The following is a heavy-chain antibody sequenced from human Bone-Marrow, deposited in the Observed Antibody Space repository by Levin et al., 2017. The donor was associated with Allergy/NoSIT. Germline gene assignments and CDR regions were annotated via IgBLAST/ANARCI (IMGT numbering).Heavy chain of an antibody. J-gene: IGHJ4*02. D-gene: IGHD6-19*01. V-gene: IGHV3-23*01. CDR1: GFTFTTLA. CDR2: ISDSGSTT. Sequence: GESLKISCAASGFTFTTLAMIWVRQSPGRGLEWVSSISDSGSTTYYADSVKGRFTISRDNSKNTLYLHMSSLRAEDTAVYYCAKDQLRTRGWYLMEYWGQGTLVTVSS. CDR3: AKDQLRTRGWYLMEY.